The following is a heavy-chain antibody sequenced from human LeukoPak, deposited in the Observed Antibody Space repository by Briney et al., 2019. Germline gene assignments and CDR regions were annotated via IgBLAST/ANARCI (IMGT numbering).Heavy chain of an antibody. CDR3: ARDVRVATTQYFDY. CDR2: IYYSGST. Sequence: SETLSLTCTVSGGSISSGGYYWSWIRQHPGKGLEWIGYIYYSGSTYYNPSLKSRVTVSVDTSKNQSSLKLSSVTAADTAVYYCARDVRVATTQYFDYWGQGTLVTVSS. CDR1: GGSISSGGYY. J-gene: IGHJ4*02. D-gene: IGHD5-12*01. V-gene: IGHV4-31*03.